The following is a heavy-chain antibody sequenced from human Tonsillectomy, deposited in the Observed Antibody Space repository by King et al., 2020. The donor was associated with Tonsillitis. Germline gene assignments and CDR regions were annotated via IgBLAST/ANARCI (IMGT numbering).Heavy chain of an antibody. V-gene: IGHV2-5*01. J-gene: IGHJ3*02. CDR2: IYWNDDK. CDR3: AHRSGADYGDYWGVGAFDI. Sequence: TLKESGPTLVKPTQTLTLTCTFSGFSLSTSGVGVGWIRQPPGKALEWLALIYWNDDKRYSPSLKSRLTITQDNSKNEAVLTMTNMDPVDTAKYYCAHRSGADYGDYWGVGAFDIWGQGTMVTVSS. CDR1: GFSLSTSGVG. D-gene: IGHD4-17*01.